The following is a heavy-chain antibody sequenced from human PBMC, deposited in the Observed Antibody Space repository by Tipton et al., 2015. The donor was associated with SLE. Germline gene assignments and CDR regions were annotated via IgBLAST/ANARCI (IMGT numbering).Heavy chain of an antibody. CDR2: INTDGSIT. J-gene: IGHJ5*02. Sequence: SLRLSCAVSGFAFSSYWIHWFRQAPGKGPAWVSRINTDGSITNYVDSVKGRFTISRDNSKNTLYLQMNSLRAEDTAVYYCAKDLMVRGVKGGFDPWGQGTLVTVSS. CDR3: AKDLMVRGVKGGFDP. D-gene: IGHD3-10*01. CDR1: GFAFSSYW. V-gene: IGHV3-74*01.